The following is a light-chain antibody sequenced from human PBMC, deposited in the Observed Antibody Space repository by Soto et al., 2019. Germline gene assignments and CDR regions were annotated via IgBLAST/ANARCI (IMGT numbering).Light chain of an antibody. CDR2: EVS. J-gene: IGLJ1*01. Sequence: QSALTQPASVAGSPGQSITISCTGSNTDVGDYNYVSWYRQLPGKAPQLIIYEVSKRPSGVPDRFSGSKSGNTASLTVSGLQPEDEADYYCSSYAGSNKSVFGTGTKLTVL. CDR3: SSYAGSNKSV. V-gene: IGLV2-8*01. CDR1: NTDVGDYNY.